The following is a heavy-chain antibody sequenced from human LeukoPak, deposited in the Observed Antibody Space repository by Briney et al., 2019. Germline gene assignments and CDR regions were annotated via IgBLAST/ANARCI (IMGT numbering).Heavy chain of an antibody. Sequence: GGSLRLSCAASGFTFSNAWMSWVRQAPGKGLEWVANIKQDGSEKYYVDSVKGRFTISRDNAKNSLYLQMNSLRAEDTAVYYCARPAAGTSGAFDIWGQGTMVTVSS. CDR1: GFTFSNAW. J-gene: IGHJ3*02. CDR2: IKQDGSEK. CDR3: ARPAAGTSGAFDI. V-gene: IGHV3-7*01. D-gene: IGHD6-13*01.